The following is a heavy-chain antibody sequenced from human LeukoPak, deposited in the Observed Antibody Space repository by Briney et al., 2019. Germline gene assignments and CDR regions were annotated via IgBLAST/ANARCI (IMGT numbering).Heavy chain of an antibody. CDR1: GFTFSSYA. V-gene: IGHV3-23*01. CDR2: ISGSGGST. Sequence: GGSLRLSCAASGFTFSSYAMSWVRQAPGKGLEWVSAISGSGGSTYYADSVKGRFTIPRDNSKNTLYLQMNSLRAEDTAVYYCAKRVLFLTGPFDYWGQGTLVTVSS. J-gene: IGHJ4*02. D-gene: IGHD3-9*01. CDR3: AKRVLFLTGPFDY.